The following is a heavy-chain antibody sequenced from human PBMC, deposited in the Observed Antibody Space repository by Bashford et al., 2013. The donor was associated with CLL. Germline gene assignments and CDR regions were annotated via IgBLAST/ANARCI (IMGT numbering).Heavy chain of an antibody. CDR1: GFSLTTSGVA. CDR3: AYRQPYGSGHFDY. Sequence: SGPTLVKPTQTLTLTCSFSGFSLTTSGVAVAWLRQPPGKALELLAVIDWADDRRYNAALKSRVTITKDTPKKQVVLTMTNVGPVDTATYYCAYRQPYGSGHFDYWGQGTLVTVSS. J-gene: IGHJ4*02. D-gene: IGHD3-10*01. V-gene: IGHV2-5*02. CDR2: IDWADDR.